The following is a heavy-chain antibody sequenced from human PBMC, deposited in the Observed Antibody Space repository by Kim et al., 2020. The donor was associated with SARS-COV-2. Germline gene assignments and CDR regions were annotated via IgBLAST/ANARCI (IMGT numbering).Heavy chain of an antibody. CDR3: ARPGSFGYSSGWYFDL. V-gene: IGHV4-39*01. D-gene: IGHD6-19*01. CDR2: VYHTGAT. CDR1: GGSIRSGNYY. J-gene: IGHJ2*01. Sequence: SETLSLTCSVSGGSIRSGNYYWVWIRQPPGTGLEWLGSVYHTGATIYNPSLKSRVIISVDTSKNHFSLKVNSVTAADSAVYYCARPGSFGYSSGWYFDLWGRGTLVTVSS.